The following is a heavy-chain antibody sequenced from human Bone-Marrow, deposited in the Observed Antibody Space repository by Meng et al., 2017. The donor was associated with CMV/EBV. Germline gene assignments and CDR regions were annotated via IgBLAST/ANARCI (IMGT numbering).Heavy chain of an antibody. D-gene: IGHD3-3*01. CDR3: ARETGRETYYDFWSGYLYGMDV. V-gene: IGHV1-18*01. CDR2: ISAYNGNT. CDR1: GYTLTSYG. Sequence: ASVKVSCKASGYTLTSYGISWVRQAPGQGLEWMGWISAYNGNTNYAQKLQGRVTMTTDTSTSTAYMELRSLRSDDTAVYYCARETGRETYYDFWSGYLYGMDVWGQGTTVTVSS. J-gene: IGHJ6*02.